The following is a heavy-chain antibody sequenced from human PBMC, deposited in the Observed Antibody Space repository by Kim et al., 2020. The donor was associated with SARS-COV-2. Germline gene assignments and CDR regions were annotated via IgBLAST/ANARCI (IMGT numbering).Heavy chain of an antibody. J-gene: IGHJ4*02. CDR3: TTVQYYYGSGHSSFDY. V-gene: IGHV3-15*01. Sequence: PVKGRFTISRDDSKNTLYLQMNSLKTEDTAVYYCTTVQYYYGSGHSSFDYWGQGTLVTVSS. D-gene: IGHD3-10*01.